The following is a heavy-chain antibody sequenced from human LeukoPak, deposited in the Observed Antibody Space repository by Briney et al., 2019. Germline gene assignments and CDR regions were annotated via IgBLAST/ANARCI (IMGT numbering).Heavy chain of an antibody. CDR1: GFSFSTYY. Sequence: GGSLRLSCAASGFSFSTYYVNWVRQAPGKGLEWVSCISSSSTYIYYADSVRGRFAITRDNAKNSLYLQMNSLRAADTAVYYCVRENHGSFDYWGQGSLVTVSS. V-gene: IGHV3-21*01. CDR3: VRENHGSFDY. D-gene: IGHD1-14*01. J-gene: IGHJ4*02. CDR2: ISSSSTYI.